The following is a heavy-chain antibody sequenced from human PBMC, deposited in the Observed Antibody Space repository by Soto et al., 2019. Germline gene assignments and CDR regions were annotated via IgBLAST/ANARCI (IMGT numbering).Heavy chain of an antibody. D-gene: IGHD2-2*01. J-gene: IGHJ6*03. CDR2: INHSGST. CDR3: ARGFVVVPAAMPHPLHYYYYMDV. CDR1: GGSFSGYY. V-gene: IGHV4-34*01. Sequence: SETLSLTCAVYGGSFSGYYWSWIRQPPGKGLEWIGEINHSGSTNYNPSLKSRVTISVDTSKNQFSLKLSSVTAADTAVYYCARGFVVVPAAMPHPLHYYYYMDVWGKGTTVTVSS.